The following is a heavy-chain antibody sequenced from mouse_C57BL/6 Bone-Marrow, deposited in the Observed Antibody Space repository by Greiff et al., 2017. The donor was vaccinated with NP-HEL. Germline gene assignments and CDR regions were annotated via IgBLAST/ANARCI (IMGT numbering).Heavy chain of an antibody. J-gene: IGHJ3*01. CDR2: IYPRSGNT. Sequence: VQGVESGAELARPGASVKLSCKASGYTFTSYGISWVKQRTGQGLEWIGEIYPRSGNTYYNEKFKGKATLTADKSSSTAYMELRSLTSEDSAVYFCARSWYYGSTFYWGQGTLVTVSA. CDR3: ARSWYYGSTFY. V-gene: IGHV1-81*01. CDR1: GYTFTSYG. D-gene: IGHD1-1*01.